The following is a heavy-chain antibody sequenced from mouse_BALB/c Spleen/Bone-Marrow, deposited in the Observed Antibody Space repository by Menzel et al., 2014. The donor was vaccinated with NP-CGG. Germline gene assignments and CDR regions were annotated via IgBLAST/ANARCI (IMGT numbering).Heavy chain of an antibody. Sequence: QIQLQQSGPELVKPGALVKISCKASGFTFRSYDINWVKQRPGQGLEWIGWIYPGDGSTKYNEKFKGKATLTADKSSSTAYMQLSSLTSDNSAVYFWARSGDSSGYGFAYWGQGTLVTVSA. CDR1: GFTFRSYD. V-gene: IGHV1S56*01. CDR2: IYPGDGST. J-gene: IGHJ3*01. D-gene: IGHD3-2*01. CDR3: ARSGDSSGYGFAY.